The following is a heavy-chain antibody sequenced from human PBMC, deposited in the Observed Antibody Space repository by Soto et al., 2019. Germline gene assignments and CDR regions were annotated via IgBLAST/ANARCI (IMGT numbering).Heavy chain of an antibody. J-gene: IGHJ4*02. CDR1: EFTFSNYA. D-gene: IGHD2-15*01. CDR2: ISYGGGTT. CDR3: ARLDCSGGSCFKTGGY. Sequence: HPGGSLRLSCAASEFTFSNYAMSWVRQAPGKGLEWVSAISYGGGTTYYADSVKGRFTISRDNSKNTLYLQMNSLRAEDTAVYYCARLDCSGGSCFKTGGYWGQGTLVTVSS. V-gene: IGHV3-23*01.